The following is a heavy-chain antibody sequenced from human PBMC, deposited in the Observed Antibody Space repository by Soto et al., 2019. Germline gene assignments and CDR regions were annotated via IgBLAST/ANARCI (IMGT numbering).Heavy chain of an antibody. CDR2: INPNSGGT. CDR1: GYTFTGYY. Sequence: ASVKVSCKASGYTFTGYYMHWVRQAPGQGLEWMGWINPNSGGTNYAQKFQGWVTMTRDTSISTAYMELSRLRSDDTAVYYCARTALQPGVGATSTPDYYYYGMDVWGQGTTVTVSS. J-gene: IGHJ6*02. D-gene: IGHD1-26*01. V-gene: IGHV1-2*04. CDR3: ARTALQPGVGATSTPDYYYYGMDV.